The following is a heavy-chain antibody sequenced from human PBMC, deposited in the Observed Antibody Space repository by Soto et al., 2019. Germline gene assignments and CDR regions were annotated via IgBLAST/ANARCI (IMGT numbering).Heavy chain of an antibody. CDR2: TNQDGSEK. CDR1: ESTVRRDW. D-gene: IGHD2-15*01. J-gene: IGHJ4*02. CDR3: SGGVVDAF. V-gene: IGHV3-7*04. Sequence: EVHLVESGGGLVQTGGSLRLSCAISESTVRRDWMNWVRQAPGKGLEWVAHTNQDGSEKYYVDSVKGQFTIARDNHKKSRYLQMNLLRAEDTVLYYCSGGVVDAFWGQGTLVTVSS.